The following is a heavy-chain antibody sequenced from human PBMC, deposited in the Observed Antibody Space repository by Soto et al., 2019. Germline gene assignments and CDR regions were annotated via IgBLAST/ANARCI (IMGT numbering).Heavy chain of an antibody. J-gene: IGHJ6*02. CDR2: ISGSGGST. CDR3: AKDRGWYSSSAINYYGMDV. D-gene: IGHD6-6*01. V-gene: IGHV3-23*01. Sequence: GGSLRLSCAASGFTFSSYSMSWVRQAPGKGLEWVSAISGSGGSTYYADSVKGRFTISRDNSKNTLYLQMNSLRAEDTAVYYCAKDRGWYSSSAINYYGMDVWGQGTTVTVSS. CDR1: GFTFSSYS.